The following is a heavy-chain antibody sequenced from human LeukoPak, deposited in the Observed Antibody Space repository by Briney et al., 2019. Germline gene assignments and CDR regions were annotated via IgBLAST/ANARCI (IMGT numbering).Heavy chain of an antibody. CDR1: GFTFSNAW. V-gene: IGHV3-15*01. CDR2: IKRTSDGGTT. CDR3: ATDLLDD. Sequence: GGSLRLSWAASGFTFSNAWMSWVRQAPGEGLEWVGRIKRTSDGGTTDYAAPVKGRFTISRDDSKNMVYLQMNSLTTEDTAVYYCATDLLDDWGQGTLVTVSS. J-gene: IGHJ4*02.